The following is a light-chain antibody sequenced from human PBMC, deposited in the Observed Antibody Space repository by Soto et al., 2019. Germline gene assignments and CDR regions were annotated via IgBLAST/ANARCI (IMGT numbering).Light chain of an antibody. J-gene: IGLJ2*01. CDR2: GNS. V-gene: IGLV1-40*01. Sequence: QAVVTQPPSVSGAPGQRVTISCTGSSSNIGAGYDVHWYQQLPGTAPKLLVYGNSNRPSGVPDRFSGSKSGTSASLAITGLQAEDEADYYCQSYDSSRSGVVFGGGTMLTVL. CDR3: QSYDSSRSGVV. CDR1: SSNIGAGYD.